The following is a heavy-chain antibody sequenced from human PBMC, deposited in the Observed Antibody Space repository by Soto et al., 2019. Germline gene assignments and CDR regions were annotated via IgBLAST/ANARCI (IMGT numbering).Heavy chain of an antibody. CDR1: GFSLTSRPVG. CDR3: AHRRNYDGSWNEGVFDY. D-gene: IGHD3-16*01. J-gene: IGHJ4*02. Sequence: QITLKESGPTLVKPTQTLTLTCTFSGFSLTSRPVGVGWVRQPPGKALEWLAFIYWDDDKRYSPSLRSTLTATKXXSXTXVVLTLTNMDPGDTATYYCAHRRNYDGSWNEGVFDYWGQGILVTVSS. V-gene: IGHV2-5*02. CDR2: IYWDDDK.